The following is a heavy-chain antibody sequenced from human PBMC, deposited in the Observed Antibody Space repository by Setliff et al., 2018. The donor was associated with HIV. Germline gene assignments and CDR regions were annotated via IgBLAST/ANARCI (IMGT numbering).Heavy chain of an antibody. CDR2: INPISGNT. CDR1: GYTFTSYY. Sequence: ASVKVSCKAAGYTFTSYYVHWVRQAPGQGLEWMGIINPISGNTNYAQNFQGRVTMTRDTSTSIVYMELSSLRSEDTAVYYCARGPTRSGAVYDSDGYYLRFFDYWGRGALVTVSS. V-gene: IGHV1-46*03. D-gene: IGHD3-22*01. CDR3: ARGPTRSGAVYDSDGYYLRFFDY. J-gene: IGHJ4*02.